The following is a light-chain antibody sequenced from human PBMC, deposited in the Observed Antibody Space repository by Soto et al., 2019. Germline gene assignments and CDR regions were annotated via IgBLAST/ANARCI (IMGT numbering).Light chain of an antibody. CDR2: GAS. V-gene: IGKV3-20*01. Sequence: EIVLTQSPGTLSLSPGERATLSCRASQSVSNNYLAWYQQKPGQAPRLLIYGASNRATGIPDRFSGSGSGTDFTLTISRLEPEDFAVYYCPQYGSSGTFGQGTKGEI. J-gene: IGKJ1*01. CDR1: QSVSNNY. CDR3: PQYGSSGT.